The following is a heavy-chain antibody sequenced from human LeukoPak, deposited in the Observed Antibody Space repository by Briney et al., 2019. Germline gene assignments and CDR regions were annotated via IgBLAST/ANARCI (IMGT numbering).Heavy chain of an antibody. Sequence: SETLSLTCAVYGGSFSGYYWSWIRQPPGKGLEWIGEINHSGGTNYNPSLKSRVTISVDTSKNQFSLKLSSVTAADTAVYYCARHKSSSARKYDRSGKIDPWGQGTLVTVSS. V-gene: IGHV4-34*01. CDR3: ARHKSSSARKYDRSGKIDP. CDR1: GGSFSGYY. J-gene: IGHJ5*02. D-gene: IGHD3-22*01. CDR2: INHSGGT.